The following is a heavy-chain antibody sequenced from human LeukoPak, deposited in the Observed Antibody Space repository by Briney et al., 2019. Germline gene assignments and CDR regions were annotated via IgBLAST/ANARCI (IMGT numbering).Heavy chain of an antibody. Sequence: ASVKVSCKTSGYTFTTYDINWVRQAAGQGLEWMGWMNPNTGDTGFAQKFLGRVSMTRDTSVSTAYLELSNLTSEDTAVYFCAVPVGQGYCDDTSCSSMDVWGPGTTVTVS. D-gene: IGHD2-15*01. CDR3: AVPVGQGYCDDTSCSSMDV. CDR2: MNPNTGDT. V-gene: IGHV1-8*01. CDR1: GYTFTTYD. J-gene: IGHJ6*02.